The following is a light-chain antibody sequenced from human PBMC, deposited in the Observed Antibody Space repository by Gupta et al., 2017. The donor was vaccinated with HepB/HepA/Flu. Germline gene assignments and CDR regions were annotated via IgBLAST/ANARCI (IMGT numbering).Light chain of an antibody. CDR3: QQAFTAPTT. Sequence: DIQMTQSPLFLSASVGDRVTLISRAIQSINSYLNWYQQKVGTAHKLLFYATSTLQSGVPSRFSGSGYGTDFTLSISEVQPEDFATYYCQQAFTAPTTFGQGTKLDLK. CDR2: ATS. CDR1: QSINSY. V-gene: IGKV1-39*01. J-gene: IGKJ2*01.